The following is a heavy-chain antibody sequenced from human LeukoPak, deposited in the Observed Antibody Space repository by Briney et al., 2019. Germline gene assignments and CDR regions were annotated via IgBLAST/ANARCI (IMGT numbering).Heavy chain of an antibody. Sequence: GASVKVSCKASGYTFTSYYMHWVRQAPGQGLEWMGIINPSGGSTSYAQKFQGRVTMTRDMSTSTVYMGLSSLRSEDTAVYYCAKGGSAVAGTTYDYYYYYMDVWGKGTTVTVSS. D-gene: IGHD6-19*01. CDR2: INPSGGST. CDR3: AKGGSAVAGTTYDYYYYYMDV. CDR1: GYTFTSYY. V-gene: IGHV1-46*01. J-gene: IGHJ6*03.